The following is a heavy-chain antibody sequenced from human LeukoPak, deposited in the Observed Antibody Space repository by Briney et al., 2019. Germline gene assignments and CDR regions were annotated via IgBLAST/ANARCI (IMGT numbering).Heavy chain of an antibody. CDR2: ISSSSSYT. J-gene: IGHJ4*02. CDR3: ARVPRPGIAAAGRDDY. D-gene: IGHD6-13*01. Sequence: GGSLRLSCAASGFTFSDYYMSWIRQAPGKGLEWVSYISSSSSYTNYADSVKGRFTISRDNAKNSLYLQMNSLRAEDTAVYYCARVPRPGIAAAGRDDYWGQGTLVTVSS. V-gene: IGHV3-11*05. CDR1: GFTFSDYY.